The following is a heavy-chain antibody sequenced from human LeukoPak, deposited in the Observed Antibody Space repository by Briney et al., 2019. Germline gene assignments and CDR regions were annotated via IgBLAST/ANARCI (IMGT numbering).Heavy chain of an antibody. J-gene: IGHJ4*02. D-gene: IGHD3-22*01. CDR3: VSNGYYSIDY. CDR1: GVSMRSNW. Sequence: SGTLSLTCAVSGVSMRSNWWSWVRESPGKGLEWIGEIYHSGSTNYNPSLKSRVDIAVDQSRSQFSLKLRSVTAADTAVYYCVSNGYYSIDYWGQGTLVTVSS. V-gene: IGHV4-4*02. CDR2: IYHSGST.